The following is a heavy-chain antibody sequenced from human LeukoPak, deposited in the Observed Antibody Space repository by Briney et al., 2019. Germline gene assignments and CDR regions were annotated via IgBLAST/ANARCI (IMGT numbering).Heavy chain of an antibody. D-gene: IGHD4-17*01. J-gene: IGHJ4*02. CDR2: ISDSGVNT. CDR1: GFTFSNFA. V-gene: IGHV3-23*01. CDR3: ARLLQNDYGDLYYFDY. Sequence: GTSLRLSCAASGFTFSNFAMSWVRQAPGKGLEWVSTISDSGVNTYYADSVKGRFTISRDNAKNSLYLQMNSLRAEDTAVYYCARLLQNDYGDLYYFDYWGQGTLVTVSS.